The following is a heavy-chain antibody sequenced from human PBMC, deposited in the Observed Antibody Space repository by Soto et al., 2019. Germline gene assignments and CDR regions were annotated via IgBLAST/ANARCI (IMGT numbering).Heavy chain of an antibody. Sequence: QVQLVQSGAEVKKPGASVKVSCKASGYTFTSYYMHWVRQAPGQGLEWMGIINPSGGSTSYAQKFQGRVTMTRDTSTSTVYMELSSLRSEDTAVYYGALDTAMAGVEFDYWGQGTLVTVSS. CDR3: ALDTAMAGVEFDY. CDR1: GYTFTSYY. D-gene: IGHD5-18*01. J-gene: IGHJ4*02. V-gene: IGHV1-46*01. CDR2: INPSGGST.